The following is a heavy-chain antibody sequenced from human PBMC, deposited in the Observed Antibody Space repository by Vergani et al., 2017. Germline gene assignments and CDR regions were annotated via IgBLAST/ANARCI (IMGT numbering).Heavy chain of an antibody. CDR2: IYPGDSDT. J-gene: IGHJ5*02. CDR1: GYSFTSYW. Sequence: EVQLVQSGAEAKKPGESLKISCKGSGYSFTSYWIGWVRQMPGKGLEWMGIIYPGDSDTRYSPSFQGQVTISADNSISTAYRQWSRLKASDTAMYYCARAVGYSYGPDSNWFDPWGQGTLVTVSS. V-gene: IGHV5-51*03. CDR3: ARAVGYSYGPDSNWFDP. D-gene: IGHD5-18*01.